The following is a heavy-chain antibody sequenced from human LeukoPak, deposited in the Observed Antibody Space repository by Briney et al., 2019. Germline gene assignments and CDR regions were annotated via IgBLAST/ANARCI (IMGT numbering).Heavy chain of an antibody. CDR3: ARACSGGTCYFVAFDV. Sequence: GRSLRLSCAASGFNLNSYAVHWVRQAPGKGLEWVAVISYDGSINFYAASVKGRFTISRDNSKTTLDLHMNSPRGDDTAVYYCARACSGGTCYFVAFDVWGQGTMVTVSS. CDR2: ISYDGSIN. CDR1: GFNLNSYA. J-gene: IGHJ3*01. D-gene: IGHD2-15*01. V-gene: IGHV3-30-3*01.